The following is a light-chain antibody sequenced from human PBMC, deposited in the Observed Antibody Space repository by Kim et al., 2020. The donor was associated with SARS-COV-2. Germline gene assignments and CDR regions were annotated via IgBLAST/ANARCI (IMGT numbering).Light chain of an antibody. V-gene: IGLV4-69*01. CDR3: QTWGPGIRV. CDR1: GGNSNCA. CDR2: VNSDGSH. Sequence: APVKLTCTLGGGNSNCAVAWHQQRAEKGPRYLMKVNSDGSHNKGDGIPDRFSGSASGAGRYLTISSLQSEDEAYYYCQTWGPGIRVFGGGTQLTVL. J-gene: IGLJ3*02.